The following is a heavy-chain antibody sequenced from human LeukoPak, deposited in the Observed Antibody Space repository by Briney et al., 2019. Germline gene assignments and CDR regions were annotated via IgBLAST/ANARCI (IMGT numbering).Heavy chain of an antibody. CDR1: GYTFTSYD. V-gene: IGHV1-8*01. CDR3: ARGRGVRNIVATIFDY. D-gene: IGHD5-12*01. CDR2: MNPNSGNT. J-gene: IGHJ4*02. Sequence: ASVKVSYKASGYTFTSYDINWVRQATGQGLEWMGWMNPNSGNTGYAQKFQGRVTMTRNTSISTAYMELSSLRSEDTAVYYCARGRGVRNIVATIFDYWGQGTLVTVSS.